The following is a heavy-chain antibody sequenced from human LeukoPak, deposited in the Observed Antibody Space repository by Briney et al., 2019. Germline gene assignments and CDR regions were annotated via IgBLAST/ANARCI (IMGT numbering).Heavy chain of an antibody. CDR1: GFTFSGYD. J-gene: IGHJ4*02. CDR2: IGTAGDP. Sequence: GGSQRLSCAASGFTFSGYDMHWVRQAAGKGLEWVSAIGTAGDPYYPGSVKGRFTISRENAKNSLYLQMNSLRAGDTAVYYCARARYSSGWYYFDYWGQGTLVTVSS. V-gene: IGHV3-13*05. CDR3: ARARYSSGWYYFDY. D-gene: IGHD6-19*01.